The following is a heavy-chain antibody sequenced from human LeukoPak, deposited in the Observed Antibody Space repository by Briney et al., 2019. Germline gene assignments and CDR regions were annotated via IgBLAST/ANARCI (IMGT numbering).Heavy chain of an antibody. J-gene: IGHJ6*02. CDR2: IYYSGST. CDR1: GDSVKNNDYY. CDR3: ARATPSPMDPYYYYGMDV. Sequence: KTSETLSLTCRVSGDSVKNNDYYWAWIRQPPGKGLEWIGYIYYSGSTNYNPSLKSRVTISVDTSKNQFSLKLSSVTATDTAVYYCARATPSPMDPYYYYGMDVWGQGTTVTVSS. D-gene: IGHD2-2*03. V-gene: IGHV4-61*08.